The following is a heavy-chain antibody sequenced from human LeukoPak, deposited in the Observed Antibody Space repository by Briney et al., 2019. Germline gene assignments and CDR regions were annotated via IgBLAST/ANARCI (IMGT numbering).Heavy chain of an antibody. J-gene: IGHJ4*02. CDR2: INHSGST. V-gene: IGHV4-34*01. Sequence: SETLSLTCAVYGGSFSGYYWSWIRQPLGKGLEWIGEINHSGSTNYNPSLKSRVTISVDTSKNQFSLKLSSVTAADTAVYYCARVSSSGSYLIDYWGQGTLVTVSS. CDR1: GGSFSGYY. CDR3: ARVSSSGSYLIDY. D-gene: IGHD3-10*01.